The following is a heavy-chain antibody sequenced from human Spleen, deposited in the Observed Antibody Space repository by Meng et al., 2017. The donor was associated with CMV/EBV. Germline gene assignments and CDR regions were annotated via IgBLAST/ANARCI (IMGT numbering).Heavy chain of an antibody. Sequence: KVSCNASGGSLSSNSISWVRQAPGQGLGWIGRIIPIDGTTNYAQKFQGRVTITADKATTTAYMELSSLRSEDTAVYYCVRGLAGAMGWGQGTLVTVSS. CDR1: GGSLSSNS. J-gene: IGHJ4*02. CDR3: VRGLAGAMG. D-gene: IGHD6-19*01. V-gene: IGHV1-69*08. CDR2: IIPIDGTT.